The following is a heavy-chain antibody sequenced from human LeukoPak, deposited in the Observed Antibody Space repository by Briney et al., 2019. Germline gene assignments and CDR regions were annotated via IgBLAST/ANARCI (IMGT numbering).Heavy chain of an antibody. Sequence: GGSLRLSWAASGFTFSSYAMQWVREAPGKGLEWGAVISYDGSNKYYADSVKGRFTISRDNSNNTLYLQMSSLRAEDTAVYFCARVGPITIFGVVPLHNLFDPWGQGTLVTVSS. CDR3: ARVGPITIFGVVPLHNLFDP. J-gene: IGHJ5*02. CDR2: ISYDGSNK. D-gene: IGHD3-3*01. V-gene: IGHV3-30-3*01. CDR1: GFTFSSYA.